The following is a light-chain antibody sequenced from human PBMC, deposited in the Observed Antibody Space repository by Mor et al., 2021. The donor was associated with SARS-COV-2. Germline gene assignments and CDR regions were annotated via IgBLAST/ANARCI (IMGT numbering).Light chain of an antibody. CDR2: YDS. J-gene: IGLJ2*01. CDR3: QVWDSSSVI. Sequence: PGKTARITCGGNNIGSKSVHWYQQKPGQAPVLVIYYDSDRPSGIPERFSGSNSGNTATLTINRVEAGDEADYYCQVWDSSSVIFGGGTKL. CDR1: NIGSKS. V-gene: IGLV3-21*04.